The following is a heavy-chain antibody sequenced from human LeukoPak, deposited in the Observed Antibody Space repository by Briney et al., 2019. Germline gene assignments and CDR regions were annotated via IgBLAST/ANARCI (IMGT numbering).Heavy chain of an antibody. V-gene: IGHV5-51*01. D-gene: IGHD3-16*01. CDR1: GYTFTNYW. CDR2: IYPGDSDT. CDR3: ARHTGEGSHFQH. J-gene: IGHJ1*01. Sequence: KGGESLKISCKASGYTFTNYWIGWVRQMPGKGLEWMGIIYPGDSDTRYSPSFRGQVIISADKSIRTAYLQWTSLKASDTAMYCCARHTGEGSHFQHWGQGSLVTVSS.